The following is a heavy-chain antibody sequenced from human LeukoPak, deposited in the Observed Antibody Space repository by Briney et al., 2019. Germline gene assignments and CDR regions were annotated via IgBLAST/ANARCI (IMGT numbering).Heavy chain of an antibody. CDR3: ARVGRPPDEYSSPY. D-gene: IGHD6-6*01. V-gene: IGHV3-7*01. J-gene: IGHJ4*02. CDR1: GFTLSNYW. CDR2: IKQDGSKL. Sequence: GGSLRLSCAASGFTLSNYWMSWVRQAPGKGLEWVANIKQDGSKLSYVDSVKGRFTVSRDNAKNSLYLQMNSLRAEDTAVYYCARVGRPPDEYSSPYWGQGTLVTVSS.